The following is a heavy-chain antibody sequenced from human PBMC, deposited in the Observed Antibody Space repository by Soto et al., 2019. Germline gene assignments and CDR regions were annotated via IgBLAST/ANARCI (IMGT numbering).Heavy chain of an antibody. CDR2: IYYSGST. Sequence: SETLSLTCTVSGGSISSYYWSWIRQPPGKGLEWIGYIYYSGSTNYNPSLKSRVTISVDTSKNQFSLKLSSVTAADTALYYCARGPPYFDWLPNWFDPWGQGTLVTVSS. CDR1: GGSISSYY. V-gene: IGHV4-59*01. D-gene: IGHD3-9*01. CDR3: ARGPPYFDWLPNWFDP. J-gene: IGHJ5*02.